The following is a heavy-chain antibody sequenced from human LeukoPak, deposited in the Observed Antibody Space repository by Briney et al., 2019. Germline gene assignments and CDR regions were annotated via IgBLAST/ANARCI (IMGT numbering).Heavy chain of an antibody. V-gene: IGHV4-59*08. CDR3: ARRGGGVFDY. J-gene: IGHJ4*02. Sequence: SETLSLTCTVSGGSISSYYWSWIRQPPGKGLEWIGYIYYSGSTNYNPSLKSRVTISVDTSKNQFSLKLSSVTAADTAVYYCARRGGGVFDYWGQGPLVTVSS. CDR2: IYYSGST. D-gene: IGHD3-10*01. CDR1: GGSISSYY.